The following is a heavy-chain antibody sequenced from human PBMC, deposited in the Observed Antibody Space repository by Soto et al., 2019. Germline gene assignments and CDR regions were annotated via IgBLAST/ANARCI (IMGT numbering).Heavy chain of an antibody. J-gene: IGHJ5*02. CDR3: AGTTGRSYFDP. CDR2: IYYSGST. D-gene: IGHD4-17*01. V-gene: IGHV4-31*02. Sequence: PSETLSLTCTVSGGSISSGAYYWGWVRQHPGKGLEWIGYIYYSGSTYYNPSLKSRVNISVDTSKKQFSLKLSSVTAADTAVYYCAGTTGRSYFDPWGQGTLVTVSS. CDR1: GGSISSGAYY.